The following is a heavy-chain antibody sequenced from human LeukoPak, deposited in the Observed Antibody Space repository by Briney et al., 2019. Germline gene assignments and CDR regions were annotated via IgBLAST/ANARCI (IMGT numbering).Heavy chain of an antibody. CDR1: GYTFTGYY. CDR2: INPNSGGT. CDR3: ARVRKDYDSSGYYSLGFDY. V-gene: IGHV1-2*02. Sequence: ASVKVSCKASGYTFTGYYMHWVRQAPGQGLEWMGWINPNSGGTNYAQKFQGRVTMTRDTSTSTVYMELSSLRSEDTAVYYCARVRKDYDSSGYYSLGFDYWGQGTLVTVSS. J-gene: IGHJ4*02. D-gene: IGHD3-22*01.